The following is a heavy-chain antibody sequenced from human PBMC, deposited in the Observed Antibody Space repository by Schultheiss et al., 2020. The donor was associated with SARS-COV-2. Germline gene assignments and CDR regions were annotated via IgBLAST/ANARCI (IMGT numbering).Heavy chain of an antibody. CDR1: GFTFSSYG. D-gene: IGHD3-22*01. Sequence: GGSLRLSCAASGFTFSSYGMHWVRQAPGKGLEWVAVIWYDGSNKYYADSVKGRFTISRDNSKNTLYLQMNSLRAEDTAVYYCAKDRLIVGSSFDYWGQGTLVTVSS. J-gene: IGHJ4*02. CDR2: IWYDGSNK. CDR3: AKDRLIVGSSFDY. V-gene: IGHV3-33*06.